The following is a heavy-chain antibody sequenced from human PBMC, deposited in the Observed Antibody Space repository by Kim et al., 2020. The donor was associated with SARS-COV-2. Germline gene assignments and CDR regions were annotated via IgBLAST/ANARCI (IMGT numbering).Heavy chain of an antibody. D-gene: IGHD2-15*01. J-gene: IGHJ4*02. CDR3: VRGGWYFEY. CDR2: IKQDGSER. Sequence: GGSLRLSCATSEFTFTDYWMSWVRQAPGKGLEWVANIKQDGSERNYLDSVKGRFTISRDNAKNSLYLQMNNLRAEDTALYKCVRGGWYFEYSGQGTPVTV. V-gene: IGHV3-7*01. CDR1: EFTFTDYW.